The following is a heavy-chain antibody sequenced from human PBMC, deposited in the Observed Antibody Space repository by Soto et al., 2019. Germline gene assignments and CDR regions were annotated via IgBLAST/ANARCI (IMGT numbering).Heavy chain of an antibody. D-gene: IGHD6-13*01. CDR2: ISYDGNTK. CDR1: GFIFSRSG. CDR3: ADQIATGH. J-gene: IGHJ4*02. Sequence: QVQLVESGGGVVLPGTSLRLSCAASGFIFSRSGRHWVRQAPGKGLEWVAVISYDGNTKYYADSVKGRFTISRDNSKNTLYLQMTSLRVEDTAVYYCADQIATGHWGQGTLVTVSS. V-gene: IGHV3-30*03.